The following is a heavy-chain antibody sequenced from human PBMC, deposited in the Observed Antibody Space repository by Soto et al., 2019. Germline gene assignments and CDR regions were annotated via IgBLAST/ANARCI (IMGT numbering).Heavy chain of an antibody. V-gene: IGHV1-2*02. D-gene: IGHD2-21*02. CDR3: ARDSPSLAYCGGDCYSIDY. Sequence: QEQLVQSGAEVKKPGASVKVYCKASGYTFTDHYIHWVRQAPGQGLEWMGWINSNSGGTNSAQKFQGRVTMTRDTSISTAYMELTRLRSDDTAMYYCARDSPSLAYCGGDCYSIDYWGQGTLVTVSS. J-gene: IGHJ4*02. CDR1: GYTFTDHY. CDR2: INSNSGGT.